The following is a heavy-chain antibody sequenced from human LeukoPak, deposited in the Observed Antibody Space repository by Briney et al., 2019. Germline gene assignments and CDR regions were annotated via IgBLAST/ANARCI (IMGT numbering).Heavy chain of an antibody. CDR1: GDSVSSNSAA. CDR3: ARANPPQYCSGVSCYSISFDY. J-gene: IGHJ4*02. D-gene: IGHD2-15*01. Sequence: SQTLSLTCAISGDSVSSNSAAWNWIRQSPSRGLEWLVRTYYSSKWYSDYAVSVKSRITINPNTSKNQFSLQLNSVTPEDTAVYYCARANPPQYCSGVSCYSISFDYWGQGTLVTVSS. CDR2: TYYSSKWYS. V-gene: IGHV6-1*01.